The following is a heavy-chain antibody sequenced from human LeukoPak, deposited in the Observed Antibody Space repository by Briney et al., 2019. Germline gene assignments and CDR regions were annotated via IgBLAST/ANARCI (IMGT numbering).Heavy chain of an antibody. Sequence: SETLSLTCTVSGGSISSYYWSWIRQPPGKGLEWIGYIYYSGSTNYNPSLKSRVTISVDTSKNQFSLKLSSVTAADTAVYYCARAPPSYYYYGMDVWGQGTTVTVSS. V-gene: IGHV4-59*01. CDR3: ARAPPSYYYYGMDV. J-gene: IGHJ6*02. CDR2: IYYSGST. CDR1: GGSISSYY.